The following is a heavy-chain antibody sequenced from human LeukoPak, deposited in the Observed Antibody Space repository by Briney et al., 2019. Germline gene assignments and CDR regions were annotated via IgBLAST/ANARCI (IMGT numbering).Heavy chain of an antibody. V-gene: IGHV4-59*01. J-gene: IGHJ3*02. Sequence: SETLSLTCTVSGGSISSYYWSWIRQPPGKGLEWIGSIYYSGSTYYNPSLKSRVTISVDTSKNQFSLKLSSVTAADTAVYYCARGWYYYDSSGYYVETNDAFDIWGQGTMVTVSS. CDR2: IYYSGST. CDR1: GGSISSYY. D-gene: IGHD3-22*01. CDR3: ARGWYYYDSSGYYVETNDAFDI.